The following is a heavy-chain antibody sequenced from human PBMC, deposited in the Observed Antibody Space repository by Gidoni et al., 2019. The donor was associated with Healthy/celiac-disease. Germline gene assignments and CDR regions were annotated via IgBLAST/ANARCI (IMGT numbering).Heavy chain of an antibody. Sequence: QLQLQESGPGLVTPSETLSLTCTVPGGSISSSSYYWGWIRQPPGKGLEWIGSIYYSGSTYYNPSLKSRVTISVETSKNQFSLKLSSVTAADTAVYYCAYHKYDAFDIWGQGTMVTVSS. CDR1: GGSISSSSYY. V-gene: IGHV4-39*01. CDR3: AYHKYDAFDI. J-gene: IGHJ3*02. CDR2: IYYSGST.